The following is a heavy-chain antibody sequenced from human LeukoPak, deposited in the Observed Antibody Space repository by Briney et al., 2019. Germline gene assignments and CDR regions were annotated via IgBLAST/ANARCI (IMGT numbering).Heavy chain of an antibody. CDR3: ASYSGYGWDKWFDP. CDR1: DYSIRSGGYS. Sequence: SETLSLTCAVSDYSIRSGGYSWSWIRQPPGKGLEWIGYIYDSGSTTYTPSLKGRVSISVDTSKNQFSLRLSSVTAADTAVYYCASYSGYGWDKWFDPWGQGTLLTVSS. D-gene: IGHD5-12*01. CDR2: IYDSGST. V-gene: IGHV4-61*08. J-gene: IGHJ5*02.